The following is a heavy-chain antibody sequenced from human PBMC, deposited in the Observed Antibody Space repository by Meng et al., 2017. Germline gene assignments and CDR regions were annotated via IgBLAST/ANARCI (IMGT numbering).Heavy chain of an antibody. Sequence: QVARVQLWCEVNKPGSVVKVSCTATGGTFSRYAISWVRQAPGQGLEWMGGIIPIFGTANYAQKFQGRVTITADESTSTAYMELSSLRSEDTAVYYCARGGYSYGLWFDPWGQGTLVTVSS. CDR3: ARGGYSYGLWFDP. CDR2: IIPIFGTA. J-gene: IGHJ5*02. D-gene: IGHD5-18*01. CDR1: GGTFSRYA. V-gene: IGHV1-69*12.